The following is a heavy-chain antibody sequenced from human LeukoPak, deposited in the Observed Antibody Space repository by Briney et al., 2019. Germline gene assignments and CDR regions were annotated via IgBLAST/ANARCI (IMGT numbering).Heavy chain of an antibody. Sequence: PGGSLRLSCAASGFTFSSYWMSWVRQAPGKGLEWVANIKQDGSEKYYVDSVKGRFTISRDNAKNSLYLQMNSLGAEDTAVYYCARSVDTAMAYYYYYMDVWGKGTTVTVSS. D-gene: IGHD5-18*01. CDR2: IKQDGSEK. CDR1: GFTFSSYW. J-gene: IGHJ6*03. CDR3: ARSVDTAMAYYYYYMDV. V-gene: IGHV3-7*01.